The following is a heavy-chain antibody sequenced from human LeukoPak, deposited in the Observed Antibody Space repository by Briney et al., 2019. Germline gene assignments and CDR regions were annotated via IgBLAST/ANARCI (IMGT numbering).Heavy chain of an antibody. V-gene: IGHV3-30*04. Sequence: GGSLRLSCAASGFTFSSYAMHWVRQAPGKGLEWVAVISYDRSNKYYADSVKGRFTISRDNSKNTLYLQMNSLRAEDTAVYYCARYSPTSDYWGQGTLVTVSS. CDR3: ARYSPTSDY. J-gene: IGHJ4*02. CDR1: GFTFSSYA. CDR2: ISYDRSNK. D-gene: IGHD5-18*01.